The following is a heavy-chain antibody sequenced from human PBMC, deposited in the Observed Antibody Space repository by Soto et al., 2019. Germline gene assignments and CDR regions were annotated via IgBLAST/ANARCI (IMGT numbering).Heavy chain of an antibody. V-gene: IGHV3-9*01. CDR2: ISSNSGNI. CDR3: AKGGSSSWLRDGLDI. Sequence: EVQLVESGGGIVKPGRSLRLSCAASGFTFDNFAMHWVRQAPGKGLEWVSSISSNSGNIGYADSVKGRFTISRDNAKNSLYLQMNSLRAEDTALYYCAKGGSSSWLRDGLDIWGQGTMVTASS. D-gene: IGHD2-2*01. CDR1: GFTFDNFA. J-gene: IGHJ3*02.